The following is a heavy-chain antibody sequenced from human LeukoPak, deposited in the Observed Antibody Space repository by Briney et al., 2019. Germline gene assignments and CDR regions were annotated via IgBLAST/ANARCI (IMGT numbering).Heavy chain of an antibody. CDR1: GYTFTDYY. V-gene: IGHV1-2*02. Sequence: ASVTVSFKGSGYTFTDYYMHWVRQAPGQGLEWMGWINPNSGGTNYAQKFQGRVTMTRDTSISTAYMELSRLRSDDTAVYYCARDTYYYYMDVWGKGTTVTISS. CDR2: INPNSGGT. CDR3: ARDTYYYYMDV. J-gene: IGHJ6*03.